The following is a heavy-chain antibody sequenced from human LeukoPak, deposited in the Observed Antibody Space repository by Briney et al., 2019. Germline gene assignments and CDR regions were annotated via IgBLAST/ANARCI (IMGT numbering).Heavy chain of an antibody. CDR2: INPSGGST. V-gene: IGHV1-46*01. D-gene: IGHD6-19*01. J-gene: IGHJ4*02. CDR1: GYTFTGYY. Sequence: ASVKVSCKASGYTFTGYYMHWVRQAPGQGLEWMGIINPSGGSTSYAQKFQGRVTMTRDTSTSTVYMELSSLRSEDTAVYYCARTRGSPGIAVAFDYWGQGALVTVSS. CDR3: ARTRGSPGIAVAFDY.